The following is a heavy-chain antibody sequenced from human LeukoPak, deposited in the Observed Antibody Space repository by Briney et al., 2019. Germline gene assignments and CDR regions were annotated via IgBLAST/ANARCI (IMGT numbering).Heavy chain of an antibody. J-gene: IGHJ6*02. CDR2: ISSSSSYI. CDR1: GFTFSSYS. D-gene: IGHD2-15*01. Sequence: PGGSLRLSCAASGFTFSSYSMNWVRQAPGKGLEWVSSISSSSSYIYYADSVKGRFTISRDNAKNSLYLQMNSLRAEDTAVYYCARDLPMVAATTNYYYYGMDVWGQGTTVTVSS. V-gene: IGHV3-21*01. CDR3: ARDLPMVAATTNYYYYGMDV.